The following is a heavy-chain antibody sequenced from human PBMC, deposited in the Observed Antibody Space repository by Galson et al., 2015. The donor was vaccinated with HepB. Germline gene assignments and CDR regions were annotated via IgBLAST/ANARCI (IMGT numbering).Heavy chain of an antibody. D-gene: IGHD4-11*01. CDR2: ISSSSSTI. CDR3: ARGTTVTTVVGYYYYMDV. Sequence: SLRLSCAASGFTFSSYSMNWVRQAPGKGLEWVSYISSSSSTIYYADSVKGRFTISRDNAKNSLYLQMNSLRDEDTAVYYCARGTTVTTVVGYYYYMDVWGKGTTVTVSS. V-gene: IGHV3-48*02. CDR1: GFTFSSYS. J-gene: IGHJ6*03.